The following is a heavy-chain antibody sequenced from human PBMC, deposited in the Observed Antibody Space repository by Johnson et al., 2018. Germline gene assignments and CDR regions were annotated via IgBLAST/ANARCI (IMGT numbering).Heavy chain of an antibody. D-gene: IGHD2-2*01. CDR3: ATERYVRALER. V-gene: IGHV1-24*01. CDR2: FDAEDVET. J-gene: IGHJ3*01. Sequence: QVQLVQSGAEVKKPGASVKVSCKVSGDTLSELSIHWVRQAPGKGLEWMGSFDAEDVETIYAQKFQGRVTMTENTTTDTAYRELSSLTSEDTAVSYCATERYVRALERWGQGTMVTVSS. CDR1: GDTLSELS.